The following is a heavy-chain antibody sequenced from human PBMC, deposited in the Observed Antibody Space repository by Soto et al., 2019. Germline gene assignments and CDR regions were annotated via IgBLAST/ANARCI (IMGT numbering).Heavy chain of an antibody. CDR3: ARESADYGDYGHYFDY. V-gene: IGHV3-33*01. D-gene: IGHD4-17*01. CDR2: IWYDGSNK. Sequence: GGSLILSCAASGFTFSSYGMHWVRQAPGKGLEWVAVIWYDGSNKYYADSVKGRFTISRDNSKNTLYLQMNSLRAEDTAVYYCARESADYGDYGHYFDYWGQGTLVTSPQ. J-gene: IGHJ4*02. CDR1: GFTFSSYG.